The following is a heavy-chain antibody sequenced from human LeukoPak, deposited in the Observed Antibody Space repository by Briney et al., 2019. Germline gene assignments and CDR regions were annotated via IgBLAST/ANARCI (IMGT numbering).Heavy chain of an antibody. V-gene: IGHV4-59*01. D-gene: IGHD5-18*01. CDR1: GGSISSYY. J-gene: IGHJ4*02. Sequence: ASETLSLTCTVSGGSISSYYWSWIRLPPGKGLEWIGYIYYTGVTYYNPSLKSRVTISLDTSKNQFSLKLSSVTAADAAVYYCARAGYSYGTGYYFDYWGQGALVTVSS. CDR2: IYYTGVT. CDR3: ARAGYSYGTGYYFDY.